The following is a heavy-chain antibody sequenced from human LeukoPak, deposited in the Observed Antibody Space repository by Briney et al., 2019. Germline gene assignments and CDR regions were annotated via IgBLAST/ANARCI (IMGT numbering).Heavy chain of an antibody. CDR2: FDPEDGET. J-gene: IGHJ4*02. CDR3: ATALSISSGWPRLDY. CDR1: GYTLTELS. D-gene: IGHD6-19*01. Sequence: ASVKVSCKVSGYTLTELSMHWVRQAPGKGLEWMGGFDPEDGETIHAQKFQGRVTMTEDTSTDTAYMELSSLRSEDTAVYYCATALSISSGWPRLDYWGQGTLVTVSS. V-gene: IGHV1-24*01.